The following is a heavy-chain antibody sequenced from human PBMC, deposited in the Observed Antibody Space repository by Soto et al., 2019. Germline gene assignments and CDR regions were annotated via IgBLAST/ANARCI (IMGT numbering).Heavy chain of an antibody. J-gene: IGHJ4*02. CDR3: GRSPYSQKYYFDY. V-gene: IGHV3-21*01. CDR2: ISSGSSYI. Sequence: GGSLRLSCAASGFTFSSYTMNWVRQAPGKGLEWVSSISSGSSYIYYADSVKGRFTISRDNAKNSLYLQMNSLRAEDTAVYYCGRSPYSQKYYFDYWGQGTLVTVSS. D-gene: IGHD6-13*01. CDR1: GFTFSSYT.